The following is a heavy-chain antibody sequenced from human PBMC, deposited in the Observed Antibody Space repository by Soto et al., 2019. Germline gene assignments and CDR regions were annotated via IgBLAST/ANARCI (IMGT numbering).Heavy chain of an antibody. CDR1: GYTFSSYD. Sequence: QVQLVQSGAEVKKPGASVKVSCKASGYTFSSYDISWVRQAPGQGLEWMGWISTYNGNTNYAQKLQGRVTMTTDTSTSTAYMELRSLRSDDTAVYYCARGFRVAATRWWFDPWGQGTLVTVSS. D-gene: IGHD2-15*01. V-gene: IGHV1-18*01. CDR3: ARGFRVAATRWWFDP. CDR2: ISTYNGNT. J-gene: IGHJ5*02.